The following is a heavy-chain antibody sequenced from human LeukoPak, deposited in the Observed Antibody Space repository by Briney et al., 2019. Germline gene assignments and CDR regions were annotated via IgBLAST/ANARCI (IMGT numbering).Heavy chain of an antibody. CDR1: GFTFSHYG. D-gene: IGHD4-11*01. V-gene: IGHV3-33*06. CDR3: AKDAQRGFDYSNSLEY. Sequence: GGSLRLSCAAAGFTFSHYGMHWVCQAPGKGLEWVAVIWSDGTNQYYADSVKGRFTISRDDSGNTVYLQMNSLRPEDTGVYYCAKDAQRGFDYSNSLEYWGQGTPVTVST. J-gene: IGHJ4*02. CDR2: IWSDGTNQ.